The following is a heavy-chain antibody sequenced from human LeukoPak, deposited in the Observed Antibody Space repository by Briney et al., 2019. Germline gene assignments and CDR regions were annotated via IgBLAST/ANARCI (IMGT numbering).Heavy chain of an antibody. D-gene: IGHD4-17*01. V-gene: IGHV4-39*01. CDR1: GGSISSSSYY. J-gene: IGHJ6*02. Sequence: PSETLSLTCTVSGGSISSSSYYWGWIRQPPGKGLEWIGSIYYSGSTYYNPSLKSRVTISVDTSKNQFSLRLSSVTAADTAVYYCARCTTVTTDYYYGMDVWGQGTTVTVSS. CDR3: ARCTTVTTDYYYGMDV. CDR2: IYYSGST.